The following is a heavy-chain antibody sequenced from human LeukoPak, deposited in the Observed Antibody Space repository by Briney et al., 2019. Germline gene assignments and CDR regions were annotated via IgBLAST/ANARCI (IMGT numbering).Heavy chain of an antibody. CDR3: ARVHYLGGYAAFDI. CDR1: GGSISRYY. Sequence: SETLALICTVSGGSISRYYWSWIRQPAGKGLEWIGRLYTRGNTNYNPSLKSRATISLDTSKNQFSLKLSSVTTADTAVYYCARVHYLGGYAAFDIWGQGTTVTVSS. D-gene: IGHD3-16*01. V-gene: IGHV4-4*07. J-gene: IGHJ3*02. CDR2: LYTRGNT.